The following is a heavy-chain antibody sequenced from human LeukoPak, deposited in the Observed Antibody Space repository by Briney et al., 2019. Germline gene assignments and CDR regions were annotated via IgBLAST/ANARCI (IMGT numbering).Heavy chain of an antibody. J-gene: IGHJ4*02. CDR1: GFSFSSYS. Sequence: GGSLRLSCAASGFSFSSYSMTWVRQAPGKGLEWVSYISSSSSYIYNADPVKGRFTISRDNAKNSLYLQMDSLRAEDTAVYYCARFDSSGFYYWGQGTLVTVSS. D-gene: IGHD3-22*01. CDR3: ARFDSSGFYY. V-gene: IGHV3-21*01. CDR2: ISSSSSYI.